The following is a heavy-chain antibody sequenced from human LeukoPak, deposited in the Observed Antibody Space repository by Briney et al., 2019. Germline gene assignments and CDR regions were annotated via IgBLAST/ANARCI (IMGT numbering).Heavy chain of an antibody. J-gene: IGHJ4*02. V-gene: IGHV3-23*01. CDR3: EKESEGDDILTGLDY. CDR1: GFTFSSYA. Sequence: PGGSLRLSCAASGFTFSSYAMSWVRQAPGKGLEWVSVISGSGGSTYYADSVKGRFTISRDNSKNTLYLQMNSLRAEDTAVYYCEKESEGDDILTGLDYWGQGTLVTVSS. CDR2: ISGSGGST. D-gene: IGHD3-9*01.